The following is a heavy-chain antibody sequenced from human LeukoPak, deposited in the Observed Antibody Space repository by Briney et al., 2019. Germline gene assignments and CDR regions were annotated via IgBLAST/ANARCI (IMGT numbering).Heavy chain of an antibody. D-gene: IGHD2-15*01. V-gene: IGHV3-7*01. CDR2: INHDGNEK. CDR1: GFTFSSYW. Sequence: GGSLRLSCAASGFTFSSYWMSWVRQAPGKGLEWVANINHDGNEKYYVDSVTGRFTISRDNAKNSLYLQMNSLRVEDTAVYYCARAGAIGSVDYWGQGTLDPVSS. J-gene: IGHJ4*02. CDR3: ARAGAIGSVDY.